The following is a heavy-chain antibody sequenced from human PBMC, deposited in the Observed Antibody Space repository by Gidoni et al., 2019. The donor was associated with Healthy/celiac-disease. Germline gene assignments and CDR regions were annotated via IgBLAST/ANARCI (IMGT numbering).Heavy chain of an antibody. J-gene: IGHJ5*02. V-gene: IGHV3-30*18. Sequence: QVQLVESGGGVVQPGRSLRLSCAASGFTFSSYGMHWVRQAPGQGLGWVAVISYDGSNKYYADSVKGRFTISRDNSKNTLYLQMNSLRAEDTAVYYCAKSRSIAAAGSDDWFDPWGQGTLVTVSS. CDR3: AKSRSIAAAGSDDWFDP. D-gene: IGHD6-13*01. CDR1: GFTFSSYG. CDR2: ISYDGSNK.